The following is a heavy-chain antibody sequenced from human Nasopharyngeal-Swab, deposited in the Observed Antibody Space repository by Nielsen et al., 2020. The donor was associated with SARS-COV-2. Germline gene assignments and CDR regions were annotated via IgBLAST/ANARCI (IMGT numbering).Heavy chain of an antibody. J-gene: IGHJ5*02. Sequence: WIRQPPGKGLEWVAVIWYDGSNKYYEDSVKGRFTISRDNSKNTLYLQMNSLRAEDTAVYYCARDLSLRYFDWSPGGLWFDPWGQGTLVTVSS. D-gene: IGHD3-9*01. V-gene: IGHV3-33*01. CDR3: ARDLSLRYFDWSPGGLWFDP. CDR2: IWYDGSNK.